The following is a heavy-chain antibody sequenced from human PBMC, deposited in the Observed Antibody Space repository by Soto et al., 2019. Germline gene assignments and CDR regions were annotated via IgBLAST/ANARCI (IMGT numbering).Heavy chain of an antibody. D-gene: IGHD2-8*01. J-gene: IGHJ4*02. V-gene: IGHV1-18*01. CDR1: GYTFTNYG. Sequence: QVQVVQSGGEVKKPGASVKVSCKTSGYTFTNYGISWVRQAPGRGLEWLGWTSAYNGNTNYAQKFQGRVTMTTDTATSTVYMELRSLRADDTAGYDCARDSTNRAKFDYWGQGTLGTVSS. CDR3: ARDSTNRAKFDY. CDR2: TSAYNGNT.